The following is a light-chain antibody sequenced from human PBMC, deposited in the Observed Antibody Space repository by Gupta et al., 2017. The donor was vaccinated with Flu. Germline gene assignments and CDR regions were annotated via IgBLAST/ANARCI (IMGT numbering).Light chain of an antibody. J-gene: IGLJ3*02. Sequence: QSALTQPASVSGSPGQSIPISCTVTSSDVGGYNYVSWYQQHPGKAPKLMIYEVSNRPSGVSKRCSGSKSGNTASLTISGLQAEDEADYYCSSYTSSSTWVVGGETKLTVL. CDR2: EVS. V-gene: IGLV2-14*01. CDR3: SSYTSSSTWV. CDR1: SSDVGGYNY.